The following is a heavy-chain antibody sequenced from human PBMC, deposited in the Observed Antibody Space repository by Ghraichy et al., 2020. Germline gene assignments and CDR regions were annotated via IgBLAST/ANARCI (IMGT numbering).Heavy chain of an antibody. CDR2: ISSSSITI. D-gene: IGHD3-22*01. J-gene: IGHJ4*02. Sequence: GGSLRLSCAASGFTFSSYSMNWVRQAPGKGLEWVSYISSSSITIYYADSVKGRFTISRDNAKNSLYLQMHSLRDEDTAVYYCARGSYYYDSSGYRTYDYWGQGTLVTVSS. CDR3: ARGSYYYDSSGYRTYDY. CDR1: GFTFSSYS. V-gene: IGHV3-48*02.